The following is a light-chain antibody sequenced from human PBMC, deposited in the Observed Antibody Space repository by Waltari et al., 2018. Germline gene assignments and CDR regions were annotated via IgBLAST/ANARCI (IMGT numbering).Light chain of an antibody. J-gene: IGKJ1*01. CDR2: KVS. CDR3: MQGSHWPPWT. Sequence: DVVMTQSPLSLPVTLGQPASISCRSSQSLVHSDGNTYLNWFQQRPGQSPRRLIYKVSNRDSGVPDRCSGSGSGTDFTLKISTVEAEDVGVYYCMQGSHWPPWTFGQGTKVEIK. CDR1: QSLVHSDGNTY. V-gene: IGKV2-30*02.